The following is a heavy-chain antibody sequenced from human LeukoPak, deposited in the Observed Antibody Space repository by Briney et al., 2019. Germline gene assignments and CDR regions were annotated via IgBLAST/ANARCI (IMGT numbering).Heavy chain of an antibody. CDR2: IVGSGGST. CDR1: GFTFSNYA. V-gene: IGHV3-23*01. D-gene: IGHD3-9*01. CDR3: AKWGDYDILTGYYDSDY. J-gene: IGHJ4*02. Sequence: GGSLRLSCAASGFTFSNYAMRWVRQAPGKGVEWVSAIVGSGGSTYYADSVKGRFTISRDNPKNTLYLQMNSLRAEDTAVYYCAKWGDYDILTGYYDSDYWGQGTLVTVSS.